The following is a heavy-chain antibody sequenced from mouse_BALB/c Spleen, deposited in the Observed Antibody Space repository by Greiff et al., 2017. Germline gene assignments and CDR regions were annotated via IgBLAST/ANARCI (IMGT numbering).Heavy chain of an antibody. CDR3: TRTTTMITLYYAMDY. CDR1: GYTFTSYY. CDR2: INPSNGGT. Sequence: VQLQQSGAELVKPGASVKLSCKASGYTFTSYYMYWVKQRPGQGLEWIGEINPSNGGTNFNEKFKSKATLTVDKSSSTAYMQLSSLTSEDSAVYYCTRTTTMITLYYAMDYWGQGTSVTVSS. D-gene: IGHD2-4*01. J-gene: IGHJ4*01. V-gene: IGHV1S81*02.